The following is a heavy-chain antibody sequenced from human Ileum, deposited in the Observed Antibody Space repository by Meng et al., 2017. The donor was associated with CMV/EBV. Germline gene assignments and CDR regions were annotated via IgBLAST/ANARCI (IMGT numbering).Heavy chain of an antibody. CDR3: ARSFSGARDWYFDL. D-gene: IGHD2/OR15-2a*01. J-gene: IGHJ2*01. V-gene: IGHV3-13*05. Sequence: EGQLVESGGGLVQPGGSLRLSCAASGFTFSSYDMHWVRQATGKGLEWVSAIGTAGDPYYPGSVKGRFTISRENAKNSLYLQMNSLRAGDTAVYYCARSFSGARDWYFDLWGRGTLVTASS. CDR1: GFTFSSYD. CDR2: IGTAGDP.